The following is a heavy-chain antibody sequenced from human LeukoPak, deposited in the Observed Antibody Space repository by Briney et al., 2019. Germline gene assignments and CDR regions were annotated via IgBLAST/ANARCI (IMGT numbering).Heavy chain of an antibody. CDR1: GYTFTSYA. J-gene: IGHJ3*02. CDR3: ARGGAASINGAFDI. CDR2: ISAYNGNT. V-gene: IGHV1-18*01. D-gene: IGHD2-2*02. Sequence: WASVKVSCKASGYTFTSYAMNWVRQAPGQGLEWMGWISAYNGNTNYAQKLQGRVTMTTDTSTSTAYMELRSLRSDDTAVYYCARGGAASINGAFDIWGQGTMVTVSS.